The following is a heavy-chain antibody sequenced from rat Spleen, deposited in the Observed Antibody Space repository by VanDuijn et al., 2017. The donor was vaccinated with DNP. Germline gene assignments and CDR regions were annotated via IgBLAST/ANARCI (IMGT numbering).Heavy chain of an antibody. V-gene: IGHV5-7*01. D-gene: IGHD1-8*01. Sequence: EVLLVESDGGLVQPGRSLKLSCGASRFSFSDYDMAWVRQAPKKGLEWVATISYDGSSTNYRDSVKGRFTISRDNAESTLYLQMDSLRSEDTATYYCARDWATVAYWGQGVMVTVSS. J-gene: IGHJ2*01. CDR2: ISYDGSST. CDR1: RFSFSDYD. CDR3: ARDWATVAY.